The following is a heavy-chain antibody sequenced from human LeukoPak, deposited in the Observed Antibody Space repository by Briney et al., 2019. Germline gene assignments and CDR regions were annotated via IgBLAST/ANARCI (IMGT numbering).Heavy chain of an antibody. CDR2: INPNSGGT. Sequence: GASVKVSCTASGYTFTSYDINWVRQAPGQGLEWMGWINPNSGGTNYAQKFQGRVTMTRDTSISTAYMELSRLRSDDTAVYYCARDRRSGYNYGEADYWGQGTLVTVSS. D-gene: IGHD5-18*01. V-gene: IGHV1-2*02. CDR1: GYTFTSYD. CDR3: ARDRRSGYNYGEADY. J-gene: IGHJ4*02.